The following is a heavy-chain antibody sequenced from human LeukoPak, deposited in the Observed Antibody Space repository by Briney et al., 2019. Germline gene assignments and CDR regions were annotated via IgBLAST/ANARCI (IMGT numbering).Heavy chain of an antibody. J-gene: IGHJ3*02. D-gene: IGHD5-18*01. CDR1: GGSISTYY. Sequence: PSETLSLTCTVSGGSISTYYWSRIRQPAGKGLEWIGRIYTSGSTNYNPSLKSRVTMSVDTSTNQFSLKLSSVTAADTAVYYCARSGMVTHAFDIWGQGTMVTVSS. V-gene: IGHV4-4*07. CDR3: ARSGMVTHAFDI. CDR2: IYTSGST.